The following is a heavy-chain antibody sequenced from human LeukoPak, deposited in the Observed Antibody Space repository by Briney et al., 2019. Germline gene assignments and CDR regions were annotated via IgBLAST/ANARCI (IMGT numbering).Heavy chain of an antibody. CDR1: GYTLTELP. D-gene: IGHD3-3*01. CDR2: FDPEDGET. CDR3: ATDDLTIFGVVLFF. J-gene: IGHJ4*02. Sequence: ASVKVSCKVSGYTLTELPMHWVRQAPGKGLEWMGGFDPEDGETIYAQKFQGRVTMTEDTSTDTAYMELSSLRSEDTAVYYCATDDLTIFGVVLFFWGQGTLVTVSS. V-gene: IGHV1-24*01.